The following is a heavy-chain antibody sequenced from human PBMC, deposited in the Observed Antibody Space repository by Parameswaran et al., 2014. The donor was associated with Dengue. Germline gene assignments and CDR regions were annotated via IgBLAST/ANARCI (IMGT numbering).Heavy chain of an antibody. CDR2: IWYDGSNK. Sequence: IRQPPGKGLEWVAVIWYDGSNKYYADSVKGRFTISRDNSKNTLYLQMNSLRAEDTAVYYCARGVTYYAWGDYFDYWGQGTLVTVSS. D-gene: IGHD2-2*01. V-gene: IGHV3-33*01. J-gene: IGHJ4*02. CDR3: ARGVTYYAWGDYFDY.